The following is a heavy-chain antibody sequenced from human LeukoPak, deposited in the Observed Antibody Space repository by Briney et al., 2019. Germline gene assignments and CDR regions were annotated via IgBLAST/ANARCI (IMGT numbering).Heavy chain of an antibody. CDR2: IHPNSGGT. Sequence: GASVNVPFKASGYTFTDYYIHWVRQAPGQGLEGMGWIHPNSGGTNFAQKFQGRVTMTRDSSISTAYMEVSSLRSDDTAVYYCARAPVGGPLRFFDYWGQGTLVTVSS. CDR3: ARAPVGGPLRFFDY. CDR1: GYTFTDYY. J-gene: IGHJ4*02. D-gene: IGHD3-3*01. V-gene: IGHV1-2*02.